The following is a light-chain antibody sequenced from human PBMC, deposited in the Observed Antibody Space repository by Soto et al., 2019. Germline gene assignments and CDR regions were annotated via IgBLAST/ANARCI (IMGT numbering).Light chain of an antibody. CDR1: QSVSSY. V-gene: IGKV3-11*01. CDR3: QQRKNWPLT. CDR2: GAS. Sequence: IVLTQSPATLSLSPGERATLSCRAGQSVSSYLAWYQQKPGQAPRLLIYGASNRATGIPARFSGSGSGTDFTLAISSLEPEDFAVYYCQQRKNWPLTFGGGTKVEMK. J-gene: IGKJ4*01.